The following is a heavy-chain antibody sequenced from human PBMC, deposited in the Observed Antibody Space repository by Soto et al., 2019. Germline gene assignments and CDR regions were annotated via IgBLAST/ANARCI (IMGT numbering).Heavy chain of an antibody. Sequence: ASVKVSCKASGHTFTSYGISWVRQAPGQGLEWMGWISAYNGNTNYAQKLQGRVTMTTDTSTSTAYMELRSLRSDDTAVYYCARDYNEASRGTIFGVVIIEDWFDPWGQGTLVTVSS. CDR2: ISAYNGNT. V-gene: IGHV1-18*01. J-gene: IGHJ5*02. CDR1: GHTFTSYG. CDR3: ARDYNEASRGTIFGVVIIEDWFDP. D-gene: IGHD3-3*01.